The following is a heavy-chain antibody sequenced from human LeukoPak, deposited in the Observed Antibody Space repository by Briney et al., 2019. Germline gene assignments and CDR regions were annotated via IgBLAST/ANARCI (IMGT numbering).Heavy chain of an antibody. V-gene: IGHV1-8*01. CDR1: GYTFTSYD. CDR2: MNPNSGNT. CDR3: ARGRGYCSGGSCSKWDWFDP. D-gene: IGHD2-15*01. Sequence: ASVKVSCKASGYTFTSYDINRVRQATGQGLEWMGWMNPNSGNTGYAQKFQGRVTMTRNTSISTAYMELSSLRSEDTAVYYCARGRGYCSGGSCSKWDWFDPWGQGTLVTVSS. J-gene: IGHJ5*02.